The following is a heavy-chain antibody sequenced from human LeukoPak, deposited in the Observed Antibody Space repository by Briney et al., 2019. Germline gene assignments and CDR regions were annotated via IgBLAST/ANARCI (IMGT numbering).Heavy chain of an antibody. V-gene: IGHV3-23*01. CDR3: AKVEYSSSSFYY. CDR2: ISGSGGST. Sequence: GGSLRLSCAASGFTFSSYAMSWVRQAPGKGLEWVSAISGSGGSTYYADSVKGRFTISRDNSKNTLYLQMNSLRAEDMAVYYCAKVEYSSSSFYYWGQGTLVTVSS. CDR1: GFTFSSYA. J-gene: IGHJ4*02. D-gene: IGHD6-6*01.